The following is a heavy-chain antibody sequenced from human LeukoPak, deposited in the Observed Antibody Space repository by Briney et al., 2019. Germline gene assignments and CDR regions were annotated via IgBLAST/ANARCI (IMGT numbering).Heavy chain of an antibody. CDR3: ARGDHYCTNGVCYSALGYYFDY. D-gene: IGHD2-8*01. Sequence: ASVKVSCKASGYTFTSYYMHWVRQAPGQGLEWMGIINPSGGSTSYAQKFRGRVTMTRDTSTSTVYMELSSLRSEDTAVYYCARGDHYCTNGVCYSALGYYFDYWGQGTLVTVSS. CDR2: INPSGGST. J-gene: IGHJ4*02. V-gene: IGHV1-46*01. CDR1: GYTFTSYY.